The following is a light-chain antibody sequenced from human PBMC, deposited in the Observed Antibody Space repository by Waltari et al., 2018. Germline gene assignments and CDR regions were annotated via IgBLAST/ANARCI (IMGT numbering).Light chain of an antibody. V-gene: IGKV1-5*03. CDR3: QEYDSLPVT. CDR1: QSVKNN. CDR2: KAS. J-gene: IGKJ4*01. Sequence: DIQMTQSPSTLSASVGDRVTITCRARQSVKNNLAWYQQKAGKAPKVVIQKASRLEGGVPSRFSGSGYGTEFTLTISSLQPDDFATYYCQEYDSLPVTFGGGTKVEIK.